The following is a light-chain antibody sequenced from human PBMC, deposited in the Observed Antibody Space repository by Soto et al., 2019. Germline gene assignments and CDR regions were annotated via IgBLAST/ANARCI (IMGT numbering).Light chain of an antibody. V-gene: IGKV3D-15*01. CDR2: GAS. Sequence: EIVLTQSPGTLSLSPGERATLSCRASQSVSYNYLAWYQQKPGQAPRLLIYGASNRATGIPARFSGSGSGTDVTLTISSLQSEDFAVYYCQQYNNWPWTFGQRTKVDIK. CDR3: QQYNNWPWT. J-gene: IGKJ1*01. CDR1: QSVSYN.